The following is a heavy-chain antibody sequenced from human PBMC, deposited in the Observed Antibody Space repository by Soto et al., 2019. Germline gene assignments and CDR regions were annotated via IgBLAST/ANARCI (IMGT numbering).Heavy chain of an antibody. CDR3: AHSVVAGLGYYFDY. V-gene: IGHV2-5*01. D-gene: IGHD6-19*01. J-gene: IGHJ4*02. CDR1: GFSLSSTRVA. Sequence: QITLKESGPTLVKPTQTLTLTCTFSGFSLSSTRVAVGWIRQPPGKALEWLALIYWYDDKRYSPFLKSRLTITKATSKNQVVLTMTNMDPVDTATYYCAHSVVAGLGYYFDYWGQGTLVTVSS. CDR2: IYWYDDK.